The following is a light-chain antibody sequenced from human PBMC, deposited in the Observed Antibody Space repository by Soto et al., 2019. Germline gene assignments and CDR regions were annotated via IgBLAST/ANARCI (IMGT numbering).Light chain of an antibody. CDR1: SSDVGGYNY. V-gene: IGLV2-8*01. CDR3: SSYAASNNFYFV. Sequence: QSVLTQPPSASGSPGQSVTISCTGTSSDVGGYNYVSWYQQYPGRAPKLMIYEVTKRPSGVPDRFSGSKSGNTASLTVSGLQAEEDADYYGSSYAASNNFYFVFGGGTKLTVL. J-gene: IGLJ3*02. CDR2: EVT.